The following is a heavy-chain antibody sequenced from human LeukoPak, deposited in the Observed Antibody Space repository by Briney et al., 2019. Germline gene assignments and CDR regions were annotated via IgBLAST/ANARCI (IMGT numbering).Heavy chain of an antibody. V-gene: IGHV5-51*01. Sequence: GESLKISCKGSGYSFTSYWIGWGRQMPGKGLEGMGIIYPGEPDTRYSLSFQGQVTIAADKSLRTADLQRGIINASDTPMYYCARRGGYSDYWGQGPLVTVSS. CDR1: GYSFTSYW. J-gene: IGHJ4*02. D-gene: IGHD5-24*01. CDR3: ARRGGYSDY. CDR2: IYPGEPDT.